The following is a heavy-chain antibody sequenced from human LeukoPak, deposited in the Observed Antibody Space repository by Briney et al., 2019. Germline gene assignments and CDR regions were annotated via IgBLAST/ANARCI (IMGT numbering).Heavy chain of an antibody. CDR3: ARVSSGWYNSYYYYMDV. J-gene: IGHJ6*03. CDR2: IFYSGST. V-gene: IGHV4-39*07. CDR1: GGSISSSSYY. D-gene: IGHD6-19*01. Sequence: SETLSLTCTVSGGSISSSSYYWGWVRQPPGKGLEWIGSIFYSGSTYYNPSLKSRVTISVDTSKNQFSLKLNSVTAADTAVYYCARVSSGWYNSYYYYMDVWGKGTTVTVSS.